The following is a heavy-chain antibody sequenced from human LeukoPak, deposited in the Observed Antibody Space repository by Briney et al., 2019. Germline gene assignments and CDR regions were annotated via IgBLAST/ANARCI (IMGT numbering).Heavy chain of an antibody. D-gene: IGHD1-26*01. CDR2: INYSGTT. V-gene: IGHV4-39*07. Sequence: PSETLSLTCSVSGGSISSSSYYWGWIRQPPGKGLEWIATINYSGTTHYNPSLQSRVTMSADTSNSQFSLKVNSVTAADTAVYHCARGRWISGSYYNFDSWGQGTLVTVSS. J-gene: IGHJ4*02. CDR1: GGSISSSSYY. CDR3: ARGRWISGSYYNFDS.